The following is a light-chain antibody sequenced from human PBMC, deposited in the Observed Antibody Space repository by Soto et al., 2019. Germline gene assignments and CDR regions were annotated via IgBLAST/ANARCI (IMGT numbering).Light chain of an antibody. CDR2: VAS. V-gene: IGKV3-20*01. CDR3: QQYGSSGGIT. J-gene: IGKJ5*01. CDR1: QTVINNQ. Sequence: DIVLTQSPGTLSFSPGERATLSCRASQTVINNQLAWYQQTPGQAPRLLIYVASSRATGIPDRFSGSGSGTDSTLTITRLEPEDSAMYYCQQYGSSGGITFGHGTRLETK.